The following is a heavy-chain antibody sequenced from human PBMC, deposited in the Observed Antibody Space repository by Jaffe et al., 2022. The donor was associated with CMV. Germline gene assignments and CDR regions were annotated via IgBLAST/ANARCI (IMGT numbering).Heavy chain of an antibody. V-gene: IGHV3-23*01. Sequence: EVQLLESGGGLVQPGGSLRLSCAASGFTFSSYAMSWVRQAPGKGLEWVSAISGSGGSTYYADSVKGRFTISRDNSKNTLYLQMNSLRAEDTAVYYCAKTVAWQQLVPGIAVAGLDYWGQGTLVTVSS. J-gene: IGHJ4*02. CDR2: ISGSGGST. D-gene: IGHD6-19*01. CDR3: AKTVAWQQLVPGIAVAGLDY. CDR1: GFTFSSYA.